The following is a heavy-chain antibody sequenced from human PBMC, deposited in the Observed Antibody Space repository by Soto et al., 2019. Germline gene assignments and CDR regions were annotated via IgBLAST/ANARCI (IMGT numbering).Heavy chain of an antibody. CDR3: AAKGHDNWFDP. V-gene: IGHV4-4*02. CDR1: GGSISSNNW. J-gene: IGHJ5*02. Sequence: QVHLQASGPGLVKPSGTLSLTCTVSGGSISSNNWWSWVRQPPATGLEWIGEIYHSGTANYNPSLASRVTIPGDKSKNQFALKLSSVTAADTAVYYWAAKGHDNWFDPWGQGTLVTVSS. CDR2: IYHSGTA.